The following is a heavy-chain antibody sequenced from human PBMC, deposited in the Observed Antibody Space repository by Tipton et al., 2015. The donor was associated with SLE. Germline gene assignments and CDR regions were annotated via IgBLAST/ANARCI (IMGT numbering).Heavy chain of an antibody. V-gene: IGHV4-61*02. D-gene: IGHD5-24*01. CDR1: GGSISSGDHH. CDR3: ARDGLATSYYYYMDV. CDR2: IHHSGNT. Sequence: TLSLTCTVSGGSISSGDHHWSWIRQPAGKGLEWIGRIHHSGNTNYNPSLRSRVSLSLDTSRNQFSLKLSSVTAADTAVYYCARDGLATSYYYYMDVWGKGTTVTVSS. J-gene: IGHJ6*03.